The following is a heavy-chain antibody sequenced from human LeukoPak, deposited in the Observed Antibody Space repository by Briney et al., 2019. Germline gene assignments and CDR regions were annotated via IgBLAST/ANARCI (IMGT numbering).Heavy chain of an antibody. V-gene: IGHV4-31*11. CDR2: IYYSGST. CDR1: GGSFSGYY. J-gene: IGHJ1*01. CDR3: ARGGWYPESFQH. D-gene: IGHD6-19*01. Sequence: SETLSLTCAVYGGSFSGYYWSWIRQHPGKGLEWIGYIYYSGSTYYNPSLKSRVTISVDTSKNQFSLKLSSVTAADTAVYYCARGGWYPESFQHWGQGALVTVSS.